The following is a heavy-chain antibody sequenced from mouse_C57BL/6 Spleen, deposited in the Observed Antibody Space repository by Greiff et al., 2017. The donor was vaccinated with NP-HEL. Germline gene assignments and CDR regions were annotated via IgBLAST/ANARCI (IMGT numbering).Heavy chain of an antibody. J-gene: IGHJ1*03. CDR2: INPYNGGT. V-gene: IGHV1-19*01. CDR3: ARKIYGSSPWYFDV. Sequence: VQLQQSGPVLVKPGASVKMSCKASGYTFTDYYMNWVKQSHGKSLEWIGVINPYNGGTSYNQKFKGKATLTVDKSSSTAYMELNSLTSEDSAVYYCARKIYGSSPWYFDVWGTGTTVTVSS. CDR1: GYTFTDYY. D-gene: IGHD1-1*01.